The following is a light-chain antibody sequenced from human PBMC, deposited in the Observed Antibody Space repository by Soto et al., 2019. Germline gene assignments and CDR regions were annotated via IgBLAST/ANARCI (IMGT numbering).Light chain of an antibody. CDR1: SSDVGKYNL. CDR3: CSYAGSSTFGV. V-gene: IGLV2-23*02. J-gene: IGLJ3*02. CDR2: EVS. Sequence: QSALTQPASVSGSPGQSITISCTGTSSDVGKYNLVSWYQHHPGKAPKLMIYEVSKRPSGVSNRFSGSKSGNTASLTISGLQAEDEADYYCCSYAGSSTFGVFGGGTKVTVL.